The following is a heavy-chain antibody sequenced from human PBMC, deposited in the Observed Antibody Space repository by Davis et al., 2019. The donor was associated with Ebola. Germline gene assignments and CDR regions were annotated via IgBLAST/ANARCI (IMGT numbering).Heavy chain of an antibody. CDR2: IRSKANSYAT. CDR3: TSSSYSGSYYRDY. J-gene: IGHJ4*02. V-gene: IGHV3-73*01. D-gene: IGHD1-26*01. Sequence: GGSLRLSCAASGFTFSGSAMHWVRQASGKGLEWVGRIRSKANSYATAYAASVKGRFTISRDDSKNTAYLQMSSLKTEDTAVYYCTSSSYSGSYYRDYWGQGTLVTVSS. CDR1: GFTFSGSA.